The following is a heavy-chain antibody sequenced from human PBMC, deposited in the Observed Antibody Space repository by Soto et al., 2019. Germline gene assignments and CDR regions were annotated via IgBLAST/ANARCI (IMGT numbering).Heavy chain of an antibody. Sequence: GGSLRLSCAASGFTVSNNYMSWVRQAPGKGLEWVSVIYSGGSTYYADSVKGRFTISRDNSKNTLYLQMNSLRAEDTAVYYCAREDYYDSSGYYGYWGQGTLVTVSS. J-gene: IGHJ4*02. D-gene: IGHD3-22*01. V-gene: IGHV3-53*01. CDR3: AREDYYDSSGYYGY. CDR1: GFTVSNNY. CDR2: IYSGGST.